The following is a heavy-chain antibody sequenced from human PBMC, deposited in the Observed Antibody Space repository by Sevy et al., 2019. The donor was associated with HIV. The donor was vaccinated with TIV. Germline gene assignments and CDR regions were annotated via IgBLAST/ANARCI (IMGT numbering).Heavy chain of an antibody. Sequence: ASVKVSCKASGYTFTSYDINWVRQATGQGLEWMGWMNPNSGNTGYAQKFQGRVTMTRNTSISTAYMELSSLRSEDTAVYYCARGGKGRFLEWLPDYYYHYGMDVWGQGTTVTVSS. D-gene: IGHD3-3*01. V-gene: IGHV1-8*01. CDR3: ARGGKGRFLEWLPDYYYHYGMDV. J-gene: IGHJ6*02. CDR2: MNPNSGNT. CDR1: GYTFTSYD.